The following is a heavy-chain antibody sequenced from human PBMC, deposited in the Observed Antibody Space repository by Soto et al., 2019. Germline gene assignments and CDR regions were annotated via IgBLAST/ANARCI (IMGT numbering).Heavy chain of an antibody. J-gene: IGHJ6*02. D-gene: IGHD3-10*01. CDR3: ARGGFGEYYGMDV. Sequence: SETLSLTCTVSGGPINSYFWSWIRHPPGKGLEWIGYIHYSGSTTYNPSLKSRVTISLDTSKNQFSLKLKSVTAADTAVYYCARGGFGEYYGMDVWGQGTSVTVSS. CDR2: IHYSGST. V-gene: IGHV4-59*01. CDR1: GGPINSYF.